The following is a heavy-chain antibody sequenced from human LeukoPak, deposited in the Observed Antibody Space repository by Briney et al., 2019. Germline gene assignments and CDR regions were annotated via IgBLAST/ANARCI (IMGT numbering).Heavy chain of an antibody. CDR1: GFTFSSYE. J-gene: IGHJ4*02. CDR2: ISSSSSYI. CDR3: ARYSGYGTGY. D-gene: IGHD5-12*01. V-gene: IGHV3-21*05. Sequence: GGSLRLSCAASGFTFSSYEMNWVRQAPGKGLEWVSYISSSSSYIYYADSVKGRFTISRDNAKNSLYLQMNSLRAEDTAVYYCARYSGYGTGYWGQGTLVTVSS.